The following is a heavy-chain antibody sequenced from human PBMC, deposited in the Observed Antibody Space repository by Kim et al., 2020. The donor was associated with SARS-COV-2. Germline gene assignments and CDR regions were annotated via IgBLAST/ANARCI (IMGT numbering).Heavy chain of an antibody. Sequence: SETLSLTCVLSGGYLGSYYWTWVRQPPGKGLEWIGYTYSSGSTKYNPSLTGRVVISPDTSKNQFFLNLTSVTAADTAVYFCARGNVVTSLDSWGRGILVSVS. CDR2: TYSSGST. V-gene: IGHV4-59*01. CDR1: GGYLGSYY. D-gene: IGHD2-15*01. J-gene: IGHJ4*02. CDR3: ARGNVVTSLDS.